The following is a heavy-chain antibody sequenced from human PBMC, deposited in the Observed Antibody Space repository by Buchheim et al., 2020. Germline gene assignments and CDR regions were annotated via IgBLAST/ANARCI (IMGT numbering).Heavy chain of an antibody. CDR2: LNHRGTT. D-gene: IGHD2-21*02. J-gene: IGHJ5*02. Sequence: QVQLQQWGAGLLKPSETLSLTCAVSGGSFSGYYYNWIRQPPGKGLEWIGSLNHRGTTYYNPSLKNRVTISADVSKNHTSLALRSVTAADTAVYYCAREPVAVTATLNWFDPWGQGTL. V-gene: IGHV4-34*01. CDR1: GGSFSGYY. CDR3: AREPVAVTATLNWFDP.